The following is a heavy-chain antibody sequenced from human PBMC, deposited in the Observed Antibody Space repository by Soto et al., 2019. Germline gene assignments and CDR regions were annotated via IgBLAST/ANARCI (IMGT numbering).Heavy chain of an antibody. CDR2: IYYNGRT. J-gene: IGHJ4*02. V-gene: IGHV4-30-4*01. CDR3: ARDRSNSPDYFGY. CDR1: GGCISSDDCY. D-gene: IGHD6-6*01. Sequence: PSETLSLTCTVSGGCISSDDCYWSWIRQPPGKGREWVGYIYYNGRTDYNPSRKSRVIISIDTSKNQFSLNLNSVSAADTAVYYCARDRSNSPDYFGYWGQGTLVTVSS.